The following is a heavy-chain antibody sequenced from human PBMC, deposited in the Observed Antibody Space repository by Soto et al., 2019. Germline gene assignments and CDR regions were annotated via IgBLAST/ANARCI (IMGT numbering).Heavy chain of an antibody. D-gene: IGHD6-13*01. Sequence: GGSLRLSCATSGFTFSSYEMNWVRQAPGKGLEWVSYISSSGSTIYYAGSVKGRFTISRDNAKNSLYLQMDSLRAEDTAVYYCARDQEAGSFFPYYYGMDVWGQGTTVTVYS. CDR3: ARDQEAGSFFPYYYGMDV. CDR2: ISSSGSTI. J-gene: IGHJ6*02. CDR1: GFTFSSYE. V-gene: IGHV3-48*03.